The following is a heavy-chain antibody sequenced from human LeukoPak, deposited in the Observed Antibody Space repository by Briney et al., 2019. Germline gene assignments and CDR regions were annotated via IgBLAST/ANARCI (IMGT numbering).Heavy chain of an antibody. CDR1: GYTFTSYG. CDR2: ISAYNGNT. J-gene: IGHJ6*03. D-gene: IGHD6-19*01. Sequence: ASVKVSCKASGYTFTSYGISWVRQAPGQGLEWMGWISAYNGNTNYAQKLQGRVTMTTDTSTSTAYMELSSLGYDDTAVYYCARDGWYISYMDVWGKGTTVIVSS. CDR3: ARDGWYISYMDV. V-gene: IGHV1-18*01.